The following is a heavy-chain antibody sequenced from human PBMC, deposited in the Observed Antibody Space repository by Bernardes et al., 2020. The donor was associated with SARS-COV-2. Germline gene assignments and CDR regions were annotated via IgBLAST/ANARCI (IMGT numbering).Heavy chain of an antibody. CDR2: ISYNSGTI. V-gene: IGHV3-9*01. D-gene: IGHD3-10*01. CDR1: GFTFDDYA. J-gene: IGHJ6*02. Sequence: GGSLRLSCAASGFTFDDYAIHWVRQAPGKGLEWVSSISYNSGTIGYADSVKGRFTISRDNAKNSLYLQMNSLRREDTALYYCAKDWGSGSYWFYGMDVWGQGTTVTVSS. CDR3: AKDWGSGSYWFYGMDV.